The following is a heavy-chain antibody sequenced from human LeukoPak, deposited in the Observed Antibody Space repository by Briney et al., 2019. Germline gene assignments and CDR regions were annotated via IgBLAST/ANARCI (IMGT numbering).Heavy chain of an antibody. D-gene: IGHD6-19*01. J-gene: IGHJ5*02. CDR3: ARSSGYSSGWYIHWFDP. CDR1: GYTFTGYY. Sequence: ASVKVSCKASGYTFTGYYTHWVRQAPGQGLEWMGWINPNSGGTNYAQKFQGWVTMTRDTSISTAYMELSRLRSDDTAVYYCARSSGYSSGWYIHWFDPWGQGTLVTVSS. V-gene: IGHV1-2*04. CDR2: INPNSGGT.